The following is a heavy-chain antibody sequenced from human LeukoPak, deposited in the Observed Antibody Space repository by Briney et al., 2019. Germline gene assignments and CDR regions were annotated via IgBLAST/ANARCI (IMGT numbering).Heavy chain of an antibody. V-gene: IGHV3-21*01. Sequence: GGSLRLSCAASGFTFSSYSMNWVRQTPGKGLEWVSSISSSSSYIYYADSVKGRFTISRDNAKNSLYLQMNSLRAEDTAVCYCARDGSGSWFDPWGQGTLVTVSS. D-gene: IGHD3-10*01. CDR3: ARDGSGSWFDP. CDR2: ISSSSSYI. J-gene: IGHJ5*02. CDR1: GFTFSSYS.